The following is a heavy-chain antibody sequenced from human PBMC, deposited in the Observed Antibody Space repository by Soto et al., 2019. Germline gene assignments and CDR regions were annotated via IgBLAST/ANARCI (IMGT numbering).Heavy chain of an antibody. CDR1: GFTFRSYW. Sequence: EVQVVESGGGLVQPGGSLRLSCAVSGFTFRSYWMSWVRQAPGKGLEWVANIKQDGSEKNYVDSVKGRFTISRDNTKNSLDLQMNSLRAEDTAVYYCARVYSASEGMDVWGQGTTVTVSS. J-gene: IGHJ6*02. V-gene: IGHV3-7*04. CDR3: ARVYSASEGMDV. D-gene: IGHD4-4*01. CDR2: IKQDGSEK.